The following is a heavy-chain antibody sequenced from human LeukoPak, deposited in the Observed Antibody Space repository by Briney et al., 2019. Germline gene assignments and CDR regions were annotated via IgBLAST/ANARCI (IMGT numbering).Heavy chain of an antibody. D-gene: IGHD3-9*01. Sequence: SQTLSLTCTVSGGSISSGSYYWSWIRQPARKGLEWIGRIYTSGSTNYNPSLKSRVTISVDTSKNQFSLKLSSVTAADTAVYYCAREAIRWFDPWGQGTLVTVSS. V-gene: IGHV4-61*02. CDR3: AREAIRWFDP. CDR1: GGSISSGSYY. CDR2: IYTSGST. J-gene: IGHJ5*02.